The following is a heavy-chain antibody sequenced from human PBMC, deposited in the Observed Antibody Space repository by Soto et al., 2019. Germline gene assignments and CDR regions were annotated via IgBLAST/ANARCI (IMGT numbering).Heavy chain of an antibody. Sequence: GGSLRLSCAASGFTFSSYGMHWVRQAPGKGLEWVAVIWYDGSNKYYADSVKGRFTISRDNSKNTLYLQMNSLRAEDTAVYYCAGDKLYCTNGVCYGAFDSWGQGTLVTVSS. CDR2: IWYDGSNK. D-gene: IGHD2-8*01. CDR1: GFTFSSYG. CDR3: AGDKLYCTNGVCYGAFDS. J-gene: IGHJ4*02. V-gene: IGHV3-33*01.